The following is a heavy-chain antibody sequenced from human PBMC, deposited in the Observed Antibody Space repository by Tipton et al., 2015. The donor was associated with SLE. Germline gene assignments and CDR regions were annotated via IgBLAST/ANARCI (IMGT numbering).Heavy chain of an antibody. D-gene: IGHD2-8*01. V-gene: IGHV3-53*01. CDR3: ARLAVYYYYYYGMDV. J-gene: IGHJ6*02. CDR2: IYSGGST. Sequence: SLRLSCAASGFTVSSNYMSWVRQAPGKGLEWVSVIYSGGSTYYADSVKGRFTISRDNAKNSLYLQMNSLRAEDTAVYYCARLAVYYYYYYGMDVWGQGTTVTVSS. CDR1: GFTVSSNY.